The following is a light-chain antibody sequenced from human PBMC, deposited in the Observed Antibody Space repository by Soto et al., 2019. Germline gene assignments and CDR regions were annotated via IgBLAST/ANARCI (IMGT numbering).Light chain of an antibody. V-gene: IGKV1-5*01. J-gene: IGKJ1*01. CDR3: QQYNSYST. CDR1: QSISTW. Sequence: IQMTQSPSSLSASVGDRVTITCRASQSISTWLAWYQQKPGKAPKLLIHHASSLESGVPSRFSGSGSGTEFTLTISSLQPDDFATYYCQQYNSYSTFGQGTKVDIK. CDR2: HAS.